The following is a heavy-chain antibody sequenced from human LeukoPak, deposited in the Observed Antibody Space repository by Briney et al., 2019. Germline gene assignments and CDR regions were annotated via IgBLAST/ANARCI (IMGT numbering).Heavy chain of an antibody. CDR3: AKDGSQSGIKDFWSGYAYYYYYMDV. Sequence: GGSLRLSCAASGFTFSRSGMHWVRQAPGKGLEWVAFIRYDGSNKYYADSVKGRFTISRDNSKNTLYLQMNSLRAEDTAVYYCAKDGSQSGIKDFWSGYAYYYYYMDVWGKGTTVTVSS. CDR2: IRYDGSNK. J-gene: IGHJ6*03. V-gene: IGHV3-30*02. D-gene: IGHD3-3*01. CDR1: GFTFSRSG.